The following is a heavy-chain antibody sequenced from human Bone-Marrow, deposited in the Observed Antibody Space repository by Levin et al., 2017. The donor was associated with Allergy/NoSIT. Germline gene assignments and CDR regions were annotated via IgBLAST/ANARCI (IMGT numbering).Heavy chain of an antibody. Sequence: GESLKISCEASGYTFTAYYIQWVRQAPGQGLEWMGWLNPNSGGTDLAPKFQGRVTMTRDTSIDTAYMEVTTLTSDDTAVYYSARGDFFGSRGMDSWGPGTLVIVSS. CDR2: LNPNSGGT. CDR1: GYTFTAYY. J-gene: IGHJ5*02. D-gene: IGHD3-10*01. V-gene: IGHV1-2*02. CDR3: ARGDFFGSRGMDS.